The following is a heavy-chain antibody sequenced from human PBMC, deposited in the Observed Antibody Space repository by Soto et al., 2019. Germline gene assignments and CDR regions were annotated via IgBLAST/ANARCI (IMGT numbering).Heavy chain of an antibody. CDR3: ARQEGWSYGYSGY. D-gene: IGHD5-18*01. CDR1: GDSISSSSYY. V-gene: IGHV4-39*01. Sequence: QLQLQESGPGLVKPSETLSLTCTVSGDSISSSSYYWGWIRQPPGKGLEWIGSIYQSGSTYYNPSLKSRVTISVDTSKNQFSLKLSSVTAADTAVYYCARQEGWSYGYSGYWGQGTLVTVSS. CDR2: IYQSGST. J-gene: IGHJ4*02.